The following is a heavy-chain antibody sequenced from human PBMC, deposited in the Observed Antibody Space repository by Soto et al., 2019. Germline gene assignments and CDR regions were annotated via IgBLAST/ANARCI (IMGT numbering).Heavy chain of an antibody. CDR2: IYSGGST. Sequence: EVQLVESGGGLIQPGGSLRLSCAASGFTFSSNDMNWVRQAPGKGLEWVSLIYSGGSTYYADYVKGRFTISRDNSKNMLYLQMSSLRAEDTAVYYCATRPLLPGAPWGQWTMVTVSS. CDR3: ATRPLLPGAP. CDR1: GFTFSSND. V-gene: IGHV3-53*01. D-gene: IGHD3-22*01. J-gene: IGHJ3*01.